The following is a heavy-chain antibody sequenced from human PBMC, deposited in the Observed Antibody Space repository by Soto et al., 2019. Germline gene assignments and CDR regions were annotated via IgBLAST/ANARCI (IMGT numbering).Heavy chain of an antibody. D-gene: IGHD5-18*01. CDR3: AREAFGYSYGNDFDY. J-gene: IGHJ4*02. V-gene: IGHV3-48*02. CDR2: ISSSSSTI. CDR1: GFTFSSYS. Sequence: GESLKISCAASGFTFSSYSMNWVRQAPGKGLEWVSYISSSSSTIYYADSVKGRFTISRDNAKNSLYLQMNSLRDEDTAVYYCAREAFGYSYGNDFDYWGQGTLVTVSS.